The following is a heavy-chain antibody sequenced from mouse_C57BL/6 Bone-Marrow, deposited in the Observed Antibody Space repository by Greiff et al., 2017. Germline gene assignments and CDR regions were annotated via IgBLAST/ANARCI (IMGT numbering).Heavy chain of an antibody. CDR2: IRNKANGYTT. Sequence: EVQLVESGGGLVQPGGSLSLSCAASGFTFTDYYMSWVRQPPGKALEWLGFIRNKANGYTTEYSASVKGRFTISRDNSQSILYLQMNALRAEDSATYYCARYMGTFYFDYWGQGTTLTVSS. CDR1: GFTFTDYY. J-gene: IGHJ2*01. D-gene: IGHD2-14*01. V-gene: IGHV7-3*01. CDR3: ARYMGTFYFDY.